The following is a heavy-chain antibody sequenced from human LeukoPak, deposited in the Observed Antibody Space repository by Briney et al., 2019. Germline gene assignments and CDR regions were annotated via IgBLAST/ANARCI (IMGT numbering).Heavy chain of an antibody. V-gene: IGHV1-8*01. D-gene: IGHD5-12*01. CDR3: AKDGSKRVATNYFDY. Sequence: ASVEVSCKASGYTFTSYDINWVRQATGQGLEWMGWMNPNSGNTGYAQKFQGRVTMTRNTSISTAYMELNSLRAEDTAVYYCAKDGSKRVATNYFDYWGQGILVTVSS. J-gene: IGHJ4*02. CDR1: GYTFTSYD. CDR2: MNPNSGNT.